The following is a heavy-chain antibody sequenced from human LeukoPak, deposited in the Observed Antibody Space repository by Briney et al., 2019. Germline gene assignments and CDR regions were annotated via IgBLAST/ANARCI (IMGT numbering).Heavy chain of an antibody. V-gene: IGHV1-24*01. Sequence: ASVKVSCKVSGYTLTELSMHWVRQAPGKGLEWMGGFDPEDGETIYAQKFQGRVTMTEDTSTDTAYMELSSLRSEDTAVYYCATPLSTGAFIDYWGQGTLVTVSS. J-gene: IGHJ4*02. CDR1: GYTLTELS. D-gene: IGHD1-14*01. CDR3: ATPLSTGAFIDY. CDR2: FDPEDGET.